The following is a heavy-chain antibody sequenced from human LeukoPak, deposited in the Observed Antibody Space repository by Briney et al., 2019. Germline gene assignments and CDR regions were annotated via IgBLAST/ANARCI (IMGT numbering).Heavy chain of an antibody. Sequence: ASVKVSCKASGYTFTSYDINWVRQATGQGLEWMGWMNPNSGNTGYAQKFQGRVTITRNTSISTAYLELSSLRSEDTAVYYCAGVPAATHYTYYFDYWGQGTLVTVSS. CDR2: MNPNSGNT. D-gene: IGHD2-2*01. V-gene: IGHV1-8*03. CDR3: AGVPAATHYTYYFDY. J-gene: IGHJ4*02. CDR1: GYTFTSYD.